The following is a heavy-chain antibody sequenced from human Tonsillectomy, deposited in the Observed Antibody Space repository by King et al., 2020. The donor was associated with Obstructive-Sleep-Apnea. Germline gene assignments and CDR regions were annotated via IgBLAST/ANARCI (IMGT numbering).Heavy chain of an antibody. Sequence: VQLVESGGGLVQPGGSLRLSCAASGFTFSSYSMNWVRQAPGKGLEWVSYISSSSSTIYYADSVKGRFTISGDNAKNSLYLQMNSLRAEDTAVYYCARDGWDDDIVVVPAAVPAPWGQGTLVTVSS. J-gene: IGHJ4*02. CDR1: GFTFSSYS. V-gene: IGHV3-48*04. D-gene: IGHD2-2*01. CDR3: ARDGWDDDIVVVPAAVPAP. CDR2: ISSSSSTI.